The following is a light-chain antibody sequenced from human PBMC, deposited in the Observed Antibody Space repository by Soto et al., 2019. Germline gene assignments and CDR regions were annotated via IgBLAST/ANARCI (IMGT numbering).Light chain of an antibody. CDR3: QQYNSYSQT. CDR2: DAS. J-gene: IGKJ1*01. CDR1: QSISSW. Sequence: DIQMTQSPSTLSASVGDRVTITCRASQSISSWLAWYQQKPGKAPKLLFYDASSLESGVPSRFSGSGSGTEFTLTISSLQTDNFATYYCQQYNSYSQTFGQGTKVDIK. V-gene: IGKV1-5*01.